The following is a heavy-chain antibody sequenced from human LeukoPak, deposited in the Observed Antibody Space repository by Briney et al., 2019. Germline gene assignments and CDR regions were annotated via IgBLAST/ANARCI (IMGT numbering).Heavy chain of an antibody. CDR2: IYFSGST. J-gene: IGHJ5*02. CDR3: ARWGSGYCTSTSCYTGGFFDP. Sequence: SETLSLTCTVPGGSISSYYWSWIRQPPGKGLEWIGHIYFSGSTNSNPSLKSRVTISIDPSKYHFSLKLSSVTAADTAVYYCARWGSGYCTSTSCYTGGFFDPWGQGTLVTVSS. D-gene: IGHD2-2*02. CDR1: GGSISSYY. V-gene: IGHV4-59*08.